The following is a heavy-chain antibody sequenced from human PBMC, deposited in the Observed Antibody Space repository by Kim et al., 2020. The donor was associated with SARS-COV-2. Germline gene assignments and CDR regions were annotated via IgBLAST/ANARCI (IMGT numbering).Heavy chain of an antibody. Sequence: GSTSYAKKFQGRVTMTRDTSTSTVYMELSSLRSEDTAVYYCARDSTGFDYWGQGTLVTVSS. CDR2: GST. CDR3: ARDSTGFDY. V-gene: IGHV1-46*03. D-gene: IGHD2-2*01. J-gene: IGHJ4*02.